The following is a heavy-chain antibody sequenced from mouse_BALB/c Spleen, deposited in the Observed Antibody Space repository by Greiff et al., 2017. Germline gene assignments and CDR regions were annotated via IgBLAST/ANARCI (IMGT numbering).Heavy chain of an antibody. Sequence: VQLKESGPGLVKPSQSLSLTCTVTGYSITSDYAWNWIRQFPGNKLEWMGYISYSGSTSYNPSLKSRISITRDTSKNQFFLQLNSVTTEDTATYYCARGGYYKAWFAYWGQGTLVTVSA. V-gene: IGHV3-2*02. J-gene: IGHJ3*01. D-gene: IGHD2-3*01. CDR3: ARGGYYKAWFAY. CDR2: ISYSGST. CDR1: GYSITSDYA.